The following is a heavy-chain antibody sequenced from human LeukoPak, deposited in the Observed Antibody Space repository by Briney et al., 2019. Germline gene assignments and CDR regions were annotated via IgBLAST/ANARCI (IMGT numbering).Heavy chain of an antibody. CDR3: AKGGTSSSQYYYYGMDV. V-gene: IGHV3-23*01. J-gene: IGHJ6*02. D-gene: IGHD6-6*01. CDR2: ISSSGGST. Sequence: GGSLRLSCAASGFTFSGYAMSWVRQAPGKGLEWVSGISSSGGSTYYADSVKGRFTISRDNSKNTLYLQMNRLRAEDTAVYYCAKGGTSSSQYYYYGMDVWGQGTTVTVSS. CDR1: GFTFSGYA.